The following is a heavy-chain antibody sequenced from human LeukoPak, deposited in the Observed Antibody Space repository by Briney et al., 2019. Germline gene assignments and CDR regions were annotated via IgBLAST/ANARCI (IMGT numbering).Heavy chain of an antibody. Sequence: GRSLRLSCAVSGFTFSTCGMHWVRQAPGEGLEWVAVISSDGNEKYYAVSVKGRFTISRDNSKNTLYLQMNSLRAEDTAVYYCAKAGRACSGASCYNYGMDVWGQGTTVTVSS. CDR3: AKAGRACSGASCYNYGMDV. CDR1: GFTFSTCG. J-gene: IGHJ6*02. CDR2: ISSDGNEK. V-gene: IGHV3-30*18. D-gene: IGHD2-15*01.